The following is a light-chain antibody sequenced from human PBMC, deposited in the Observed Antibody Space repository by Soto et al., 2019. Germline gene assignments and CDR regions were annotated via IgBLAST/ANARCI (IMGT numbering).Light chain of an antibody. CDR3: AAWDDSLNSPV. J-gene: IGLJ2*01. Sequence: QSALTQPPSASGTPGQTVTISCSGSSSNIGLNDVHWYRQLSGTAPQILIYDTNQQATGVPDRFSGSRSGTSASLAIHGLRSEDEADYHCAAWDDSLNSPVFGGGTKVTVL. CDR1: SSNIGLND. CDR2: DTN. V-gene: IGLV1-44*01.